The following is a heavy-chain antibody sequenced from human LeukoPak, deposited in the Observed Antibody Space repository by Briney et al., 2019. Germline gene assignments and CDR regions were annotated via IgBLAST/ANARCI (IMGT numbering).Heavy chain of an antibody. J-gene: IGHJ6*02. CDR1: GFSFNSYA. D-gene: IGHD4-17*01. Sequence: GGSLRLSCAASGFSFNSYAMSWVRQAPGKGLEWVAVIWYDGSNKYYADSVKGRFTISRDNSKNTLYLQLNSLRAEDTAVYYCARVGLPVTTYPYYCGMDVWGQGTTVTVSS. CDR3: ARVGLPVTTYPYYCGMDV. V-gene: IGHV3-33*08. CDR2: IWYDGSNK.